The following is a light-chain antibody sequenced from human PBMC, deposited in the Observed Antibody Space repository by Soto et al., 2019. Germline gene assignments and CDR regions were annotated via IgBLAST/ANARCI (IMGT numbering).Light chain of an antibody. J-gene: IGKJ3*01. Sequence: EIVLTQSPGTLSLSPGERATLSCRASQTLSTNSLSCYQQRLGQTPRLLIDAASTSDTDIADWFNSSRSGTDSALIISRLEDEDFVQYCYQHDGASPLTFGPGTKVDI. CDR2: AAS. V-gene: IGKV3-20*01. CDR3: QHDGASPLT. CDR1: QTLSTNS.